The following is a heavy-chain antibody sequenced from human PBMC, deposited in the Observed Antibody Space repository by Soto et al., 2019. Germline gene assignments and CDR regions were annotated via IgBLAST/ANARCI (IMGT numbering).Heavy chain of an antibody. CDR2: IYPGDSRT. D-gene: IGHD4-17*01. J-gene: IGHJ5*01. Sequence: GESLKISCKGSGYSFTSYWIGWVRQMPGKGLELMGIIYPGDSRTRYSPSFQGQVTISADKSINTAYLQWSSLKASDTAMYYCARDLDYGGNSDWFDSWGQGTLVTVSS. CDR3: ARDLDYGGNSDWFDS. CDR1: GYSFTSYW. V-gene: IGHV5-51*01.